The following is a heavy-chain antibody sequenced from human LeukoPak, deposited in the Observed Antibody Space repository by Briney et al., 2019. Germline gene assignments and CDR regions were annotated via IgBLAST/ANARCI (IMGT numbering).Heavy chain of an antibody. CDR3: ARDPSRFASGPGFDY. CDR1: GYTFTGYY. J-gene: IGHJ4*02. CDR2: INPNSGGT. V-gene: IGHV1-2*02. D-gene: IGHD6-19*01. Sequence: ASVKVSCKASGYTFTGYYMHWVRQAPGHGLEWMGWINPNSGGTNYAQKFQGRVTMTRDTSISTAYMELSRLRSDDTAVYYCARDPSRFASGPGFDYWGQGTLVTVSS.